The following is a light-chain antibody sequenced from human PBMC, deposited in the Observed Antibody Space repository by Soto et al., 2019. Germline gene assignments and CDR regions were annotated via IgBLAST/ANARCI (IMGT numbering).Light chain of an antibody. J-gene: IGLJ2*01. CDR1: SSSIGAGYD. CDR3: QSYDSSLSAVV. CDR2: GNN. Sequence: QSALTQPPSVSGAPGQRVTISCTGSSSSIGAGYDVHWYKQFPGAAPKLLIYGNNNRPSGVPDRFSGSKSGTSASLAITGLQVEDEADYYCQSYDSSLSAVVFGGGTKLTVL. V-gene: IGLV1-40*01.